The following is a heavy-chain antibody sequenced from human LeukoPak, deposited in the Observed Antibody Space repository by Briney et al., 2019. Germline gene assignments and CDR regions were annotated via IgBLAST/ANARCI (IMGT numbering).Heavy chain of an antibody. CDR2: IYYSGST. Sequence: SQTLSLTCTVSGGSISSGGYYWSWIRQHPGKGLEWIGYIYYSGSTYCNPSLKSRVTISVDTSKNQFSLKLSSVTAADTAVYYCAGSGELYFDYWGQGTLVTVSS. D-gene: IGHD6-25*01. J-gene: IGHJ4*02. V-gene: IGHV4-31*03. CDR3: AGSGELYFDY. CDR1: GGSISSGGYY.